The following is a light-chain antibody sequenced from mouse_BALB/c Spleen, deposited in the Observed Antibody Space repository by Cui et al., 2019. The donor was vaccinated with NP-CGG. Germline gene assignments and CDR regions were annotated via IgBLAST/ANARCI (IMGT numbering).Light chain of an antibody. CDR1: TGTVITSNY. Sequence: HARLTQYTALTTSPGETVTLTCRSSTGTVITSNYANWVQEKPDHLFTGLIGGTNNRAPGVPARFSGSLIGDKAVLTITGAQTEDEAIYFCALWYSNHWVFGGGTKLTVL. CDR3: ALWYSNHWV. CDR2: GTN. V-gene: IGLV1*01. J-gene: IGLJ1*01.